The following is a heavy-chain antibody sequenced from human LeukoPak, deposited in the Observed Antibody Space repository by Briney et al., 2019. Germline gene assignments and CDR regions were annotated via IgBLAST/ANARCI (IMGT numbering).Heavy chain of an antibody. CDR3: VSSSWAFDF. CDR2: IYNSGRA. V-gene: IGHV4-39*01. CDR1: SGSISSYPYY. D-gene: IGHD6-13*01. Sequence: SETLSLTCVVSSGSISSYPYYLGWVRQPPGKGLEWIGSIYNSGRAYYNPSLKSRVTISVDTSKNQFSLRVTSVTAADTAVYYCVSSSWAFDFWGQGTLVSVSS. J-gene: IGHJ4*02.